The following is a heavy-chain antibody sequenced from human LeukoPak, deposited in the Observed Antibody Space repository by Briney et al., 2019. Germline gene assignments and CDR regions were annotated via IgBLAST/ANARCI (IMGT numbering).Heavy chain of an antibody. CDR1: GYTFTIYY. CDR2: INPSGGST. Sequence: ASVNVSFTASGYTFTIYYMHWVRQAPGQGLEWMGIINPSGGSTSYAQKFQGRVTMTRDTSTSTVYMELSSLRSEDTAVYYCAGPYYDFWSGYYGSGYYYYYGMDVWGQGTTVTVSS. CDR3: AGPYYDFWSGYYGSGYYYYYGMDV. V-gene: IGHV1-46*01. D-gene: IGHD3-3*01. J-gene: IGHJ6*02.